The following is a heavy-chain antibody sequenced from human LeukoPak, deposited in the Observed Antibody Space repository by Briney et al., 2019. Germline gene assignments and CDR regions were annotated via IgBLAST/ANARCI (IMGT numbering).Heavy chain of an antibody. D-gene: IGHD1-26*01. V-gene: IGHV1-69*13. CDR2: IIPMFGTT. Sequence: ASVKVSCKASGYTFTDFDINWVRQATGQGLEWMGEIIPMFGTTNYAQKFKGRVTITADESTSTAYVELNSLRSEDTAVYYCARRVPGGWESYYLKRSGAFDIWGQGTMVTVSS. CDR3: ARRVPGGWESYYLKRSGAFDI. J-gene: IGHJ3*02. CDR1: GYTFTDFD.